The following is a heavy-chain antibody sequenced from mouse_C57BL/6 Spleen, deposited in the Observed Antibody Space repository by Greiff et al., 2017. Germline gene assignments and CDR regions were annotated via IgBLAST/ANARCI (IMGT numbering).Heavy chain of an antibody. V-gene: IGHV1-69*01. CDR3: ATGLRRRRGFDY. D-gene: IGHD2-4*01. CDR1: GYTFTSYW. Sequence: QVQLQQPGAELVMPGASVKLSCKASGYTFTSYWMHWVKPRPGQGLEWIGEIDPSDSYTNYNQKFKGKSTLTVDKSSSTAYMQLSSLTSEDSAVYYCATGLRRRRGFDYWGQGTTLTVSS. CDR2: IDPSDSYT. J-gene: IGHJ2*01.